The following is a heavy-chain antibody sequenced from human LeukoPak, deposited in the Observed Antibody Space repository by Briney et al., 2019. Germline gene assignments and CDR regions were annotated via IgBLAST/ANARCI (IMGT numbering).Heavy chain of an antibody. J-gene: IGHJ4*02. Sequence: GGSLRLSCAASGFTFSSYAMHWVRQAPGKGLEWVAVISYDGRNKYYADSVKGRFTISRDNSKNTLYLQMNSLRAEDTAVYYCAREVPVAGYMDYWGQGTLVTVSS. D-gene: IGHD6-19*01. CDR3: AREVPVAGYMDY. CDR2: ISYDGRNK. V-gene: IGHV3-30*01. CDR1: GFTFSSYA.